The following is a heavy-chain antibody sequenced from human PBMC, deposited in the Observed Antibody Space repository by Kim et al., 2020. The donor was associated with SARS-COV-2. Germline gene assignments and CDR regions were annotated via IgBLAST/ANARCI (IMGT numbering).Heavy chain of an antibody. CDR3: AKRRGARTPSPLADY. D-gene: IGHD1-26*01. V-gene: IGHV3-30*18. CDR1: GFTFSSYG. CDR2: ISYDGSNK. Sequence: GGSLRLSCAASGFTFSSYGMHWVRQAPGKGLEWVAVISYDGSNKYYADSVKGRFTISRDNSKNTLYLQMNSLRAEDTAVYYCAKRRGARTPSPLADYWGQGTLVTVAS. J-gene: IGHJ4*02.